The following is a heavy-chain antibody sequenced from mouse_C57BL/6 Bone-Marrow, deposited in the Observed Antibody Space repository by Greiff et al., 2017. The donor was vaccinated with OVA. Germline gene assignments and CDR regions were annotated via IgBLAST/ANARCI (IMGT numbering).Heavy chain of an antibody. J-gene: IGHJ3*01. V-gene: IGHV1-81*01. CDR1: GYTFTSYG. CDR2: IYPRSGNT. Sequence: VQLQQSGAELARPGASVKLSCKASGYTFTSYGISWVKQRTGQGLEWIGDIYPRSGNTYYNEKFKGKATLTADKSSSTAYMELRSLTSEDSAVYFCARGGDYPWFAYWGQGTLVTVSA. CDR3: ARGGDYPWFAY. D-gene: IGHD2-13*01.